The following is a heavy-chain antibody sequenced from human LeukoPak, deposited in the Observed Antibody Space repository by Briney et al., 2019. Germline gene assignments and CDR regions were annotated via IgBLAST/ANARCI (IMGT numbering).Heavy chain of an antibody. CDR2: ISGSGGST. J-gene: IGHJ6*02. CDR1: GFTFSSYA. V-gene: IGHV3-23*01. Sequence: GSLRLSCAASGFTFSSYAMSWVRQAPGKGLEWVSAISGSGGSTYYADSVKGRFTISRDNSKNTLYLQMNSLRAEDTAVYYCAKDRAYTIFGVVITNYGMDVWGQGTTVTVSS. D-gene: IGHD3-3*01. CDR3: AKDRAYTIFGVVITNYGMDV.